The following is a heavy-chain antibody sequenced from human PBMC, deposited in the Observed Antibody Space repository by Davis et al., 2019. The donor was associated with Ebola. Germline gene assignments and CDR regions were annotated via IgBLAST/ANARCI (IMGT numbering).Heavy chain of an antibody. D-gene: IGHD3-10*01. CDR2: ISWNSGSI. J-gene: IGHJ3*02. Sequence: PGGSLRLSCAASGFTFDDYAMHWVRQAPGKGLEWVSGISWNSGSIGYADSVKGRFTISRDNAKNSLYLQMNSLRAEDTALYYCAKDIRALGVGAFDIWGQGTMVTVSS. CDR3: AKDIRALGVGAFDI. V-gene: IGHV3-9*01. CDR1: GFTFDDYA.